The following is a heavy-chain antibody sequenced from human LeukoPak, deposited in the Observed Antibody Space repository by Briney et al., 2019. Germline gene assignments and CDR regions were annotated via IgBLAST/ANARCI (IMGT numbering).Heavy chain of an antibody. CDR1: GGSISSGDYY. D-gene: IGHD6-13*01. CDR2: INHSGST. J-gene: IGHJ5*01. CDR3: ARGSIAAAGTSWFDP. V-gene: IGHV4-39*07. Sequence: PSETLSLTCTVSGGSISSGDYYWSWIRQPPGKGLEWIGEINHSGSTNYNPSLKSRVTISVDTSKNQFSLKLSSVTAADTAVYYCARGSIAAAGTSWFDPWGQGTLVTVSS.